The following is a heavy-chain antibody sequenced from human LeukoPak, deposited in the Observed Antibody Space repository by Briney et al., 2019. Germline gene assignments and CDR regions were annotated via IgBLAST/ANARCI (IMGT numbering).Heavy chain of an antibody. V-gene: IGHV3-30*03. CDR3: ARGYSSSWLGYFDY. Sequence: GGSLRLSCAVSGFTFSSYGIHWVRQAPGKGLEWVAVVSSDGSIKYNADSVKGRFTISRDTSKNTVYLQMNSLGAEDTAFYYCARGYSSSWLGYFDYWGQGTLVTVSS. CDR2: VSSDGSIK. J-gene: IGHJ4*02. D-gene: IGHD6-13*01. CDR1: GFTFSSYG.